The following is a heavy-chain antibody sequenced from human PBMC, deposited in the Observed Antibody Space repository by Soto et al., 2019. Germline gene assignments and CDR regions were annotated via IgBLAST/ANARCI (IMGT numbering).Heavy chain of an antibody. V-gene: IGHV1-2*02. J-gene: IGHJ4*02. CDR2: INPFSGGA. Sequence: ASVKVSCKTSGYTFTDHYVHWVRQAPGQGLEWLGWINPFSGGAKYPQRFKDKVSVTADTSISTVYMYLTSLTSDDTAIYYCARSSGTYSLDFWGQGTLVTVSS. CDR1: GYTFTDHY. CDR3: ARSSGTYSLDF. D-gene: IGHD3-10*01.